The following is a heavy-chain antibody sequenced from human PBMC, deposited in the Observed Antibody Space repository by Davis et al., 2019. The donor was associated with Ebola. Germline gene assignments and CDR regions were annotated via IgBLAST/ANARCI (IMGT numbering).Heavy chain of an antibody. CDR3: ARGAGGMDV. D-gene: IGHD1-14*01. Sequence: ASVKVSCKASAGTFSSYAISWVRQAPGQGREWMGIINPSGGSTSYAQKFQGRVTMTRDTSTSTVYMELSSLRSEDTAVYYCARGAGGMDVWGQGTTVTVSS. J-gene: IGHJ6*02. CDR2: INPSGGST. CDR1: AGTFSSYA. V-gene: IGHV1-46*01.